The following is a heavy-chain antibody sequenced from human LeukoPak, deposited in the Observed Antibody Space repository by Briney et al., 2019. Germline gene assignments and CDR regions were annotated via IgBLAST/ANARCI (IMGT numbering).Heavy chain of an antibody. CDR3: ARSGFSNMGC. J-gene: IGHJ4*02. V-gene: IGHV3-7*03. D-gene: IGHD2/OR15-2a*01. Sequence: PGGSLRLSCAASGFTFSSYWMNWARQAPGKGLEWVASINHNGNVNYYVDSVKGRFTISRDNAKNSLYLQMSNLRAEDTAVYYCARSGFSNMGCWGQGTLVTVSS. CDR1: GFTFSSYW. CDR2: INHNGNVN.